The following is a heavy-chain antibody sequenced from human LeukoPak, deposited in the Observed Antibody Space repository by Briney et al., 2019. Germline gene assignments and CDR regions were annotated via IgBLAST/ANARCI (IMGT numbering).Heavy chain of an antibody. CDR1: GGSISSYY. CDR3: ARGPYSYDSSGAFDI. CDR2: IYYSGST. J-gene: IGHJ3*02. V-gene: IGHV4-59*08. D-gene: IGHD3-22*01. Sequence: SETLSLTCTVSGGSISSYYWSWIRQPPGKGLEWIGYIYYSGSTNYNPSLKSRVTISVDTSKNQFSLKLSSVSAADTAVYFCARGPYSYDSSGAFDIWGQGTMVTVSS.